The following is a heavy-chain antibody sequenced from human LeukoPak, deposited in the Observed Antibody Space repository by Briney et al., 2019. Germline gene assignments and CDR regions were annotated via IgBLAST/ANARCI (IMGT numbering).Heavy chain of an antibody. J-gene: IGHJ6*03. CDR2: IDSSGGYM. Sequence: GGSLRLSCEASGFTFNTYSMNWARQAPGKGPEWVSSIDSSGGYMFYADSVKGRFTISRDNAKNSLYLQMNSLRAEDTAVYYCARDRNTAMVTPYYYMDVWGKGTTVTVSS. V-gene: IGHV3-21*01. CDR1: GFTFNTYS. D-gene: IGHD5-18*01. CDR3: ARDRNTAMVTPYYYMDV.